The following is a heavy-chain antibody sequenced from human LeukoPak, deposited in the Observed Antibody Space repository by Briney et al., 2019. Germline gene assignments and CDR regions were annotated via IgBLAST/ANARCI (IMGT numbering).Heavy chain of an antibody. CDR1: GYIFTTYW. Sequence: GESLKISCKGSGYIFTTYWIAWVRQMPGKGLEWMGVIYPGDSETRYSPSFQGQVTISVDKSITTAYLQLSSLKASDTAIYYCARRRFGGFLVDYWGQGTLVTVSS. CDR2: IYPGDSET. V-gene: IGHV5-51*01. J-gene: IGHJ4*02. D-gene: IGHD3-10*01. CDR3: ARRRFGGFLVDY.